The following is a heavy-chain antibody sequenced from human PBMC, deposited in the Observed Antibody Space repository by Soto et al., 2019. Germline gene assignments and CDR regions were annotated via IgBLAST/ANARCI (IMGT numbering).Heavy chain of an antibody. Sequence: GASVKVSCKPSGYSFSDYFIQWVRQAPGQGLEWVAWINPKTAATNYAKKFQGRVSLTCDTSSTTAYMELTRLRPDDTAVYYCARIKWGLNYYNGMDVWGQGTTVTVSS. V-gene: IGHV1-2*02. CDR3: ARIKWGLNYYNGMDV. D-gene: IGHD1-26*01. CDR1: GYSFSDYF. CDR2: INPKTAAT. J-gene: IGHJ6*02.